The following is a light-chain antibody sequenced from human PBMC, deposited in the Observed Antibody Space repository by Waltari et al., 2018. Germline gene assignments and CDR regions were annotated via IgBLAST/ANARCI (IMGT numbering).Light chain of an antibody. J-gene: IGKJ1*01. CDR3: QQYNTYWT. V-gene: IGKV1-5*03. Sequence: DIQMTQSPSTLPPSIGDRVTITCRASQIITPWLAWYQQKPGKAPKLLIYKSYTLESGVPSRFSGSGSGTEFTLTISSLQPDDFATYYCQQYNTYWTFGQGTKVEIK. CDR1: QIITPW. CDR2: KSY.